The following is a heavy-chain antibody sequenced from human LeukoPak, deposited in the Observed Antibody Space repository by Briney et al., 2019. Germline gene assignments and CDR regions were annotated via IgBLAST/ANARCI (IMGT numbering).Heavy chain of an antibody. D-gene: IGHD2-15*01. Sequence: ASVKVSCKASGYTFTSYAMHWVRQAPGQRLEWMGWINAGNGNTKYSQKFQGRVTITRDTSASTGYMELSSLRSEDTAVYYCARDGGGCSGGSCYIWFDPWGQGTLVTVSS. V-gene: IGHV1-3*01. CDR2: INAGNGNT. J-gene: IGHJ5*02. CDR3: ARDGGGCSGGSCYIWFDP. CDR1: GYTFTSYA.